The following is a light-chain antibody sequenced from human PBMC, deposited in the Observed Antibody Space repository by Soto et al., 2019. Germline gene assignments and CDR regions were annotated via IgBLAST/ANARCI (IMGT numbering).Light chain of an antibody. V-gene: IGKV4-1*01. CDR2: WTS. J-gene: IGKJ1*01. CDR1: QNVLYNSNSNHY. CDR3: QQSFGNFTWT. Sequence: DIVLTQSPDSLAVSLGARATINCKSSQNVLYNSNSNHYVSWYQQKPGQSPKLLIYWTSTRESGVPERFIGSGSGAEFTLTISSLRAEDVAVYYCQQSFGNFTWTFGQGTKVEIK.